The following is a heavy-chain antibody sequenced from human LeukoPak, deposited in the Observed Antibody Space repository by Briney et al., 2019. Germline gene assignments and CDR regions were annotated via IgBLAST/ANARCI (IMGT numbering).Heavy chain of an antibody. V-gene: IGHV3-30-3*01. D-gene: IGHD3-10*01. CDR2: ISYDGSNK. CDR3: ARDKRGGL. J-gene: IGHJ4*02. Sequence: GGSLRLSCAASGFTFSNYAMHWVRQAPGKGLEWVAVISYDGSNKYYADSVKGRFTISRDNSKNTLYLQVNSLRAEDTAVYYCARDKRGGLWGQGTLVTVSS. CDR1: GFTFSNYA.